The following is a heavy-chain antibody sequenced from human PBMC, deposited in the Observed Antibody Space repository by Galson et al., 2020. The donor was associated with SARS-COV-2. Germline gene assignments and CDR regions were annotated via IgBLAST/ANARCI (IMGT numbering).Heavy chain of an antibody. V-gene: IGHV4-34*01. CDR1: GGSFSGYY. Sequence: SQASETLSLTCAVYGGSFSGYYWSWIRQPPGKGLEWIGEINHSGSTNYNPSLKSRVTISIDTSKNQFSLKLSSVTAADTAVYYCARGTRDITIVVMIVTTVSHYLDYWGQGTLVTGSS. D-gene: IGHD3-22*01. J-gene: IGHJ4*02. CDR2: INHSGST. CDR3: ARGTRDITIVVMIVTTVSHYLDY.